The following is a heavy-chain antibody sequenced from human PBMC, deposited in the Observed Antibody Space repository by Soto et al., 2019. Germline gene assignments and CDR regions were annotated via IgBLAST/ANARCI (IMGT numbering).Heavy chain of an antibody. D-gene: IGHD3-10*01. CDR3: ARGLRANRGRDYYGMDV. J-gene: IGHJ6*02. Sequence: SETLSLTCSVSDDSIRSGIYTWSWIRQHPGEGLEWIGYVFYSGGTDYNPSLKSRVAISLDTSLSQFSLRLTSVTAADTAMYYCARGLRANRGRDYYGMDVWGQGTTVTVSS. CDR2: VFYSGGT. CDR1: DDSIRSGIYT. V-gene: IGHV4-31*03.